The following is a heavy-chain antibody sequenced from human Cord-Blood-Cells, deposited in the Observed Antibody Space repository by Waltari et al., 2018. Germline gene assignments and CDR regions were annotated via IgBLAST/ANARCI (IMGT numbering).Heavy chain of an antibody. V-gene: IGHV1-2*02. D-gene: IGHD3-9*01. CDR3: ARRRTGDAFDI. J-gene: IGHJ3*02. CDR2: INPNRGGT. CDR1: GYTFTGYY. Sequence: QVQLVQSGAAAKKPGASVKVSCKASGYTFTGYYMHWVRQAPGQGLEWMGWINPNRGGTNYAQKFQGRVTMTRDTSISTAYMELSRLRSDDTAVYYCARRRTGDAFDIWGQGTMVTVSS.